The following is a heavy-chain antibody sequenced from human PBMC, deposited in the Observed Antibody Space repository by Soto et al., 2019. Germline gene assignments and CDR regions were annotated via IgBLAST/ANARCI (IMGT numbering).Heavy chain of an antibody. CDR3: ARHDIGYSSSWYWFDP. CDR1: GYTFTSYA. Sequence: ASVKVSCKASGYTFTSYAMHWVRQAPGQRLEWMGWINAGNGNTKYSQKFQGRVTITRDTSASTAYMELSSLRSEDTAVYYCARHDIGYSSSWYWFDPWGQGTLVTVSS. V-gene: IGHV1-3*01. J-gene: IGHJ5*02. CDR2: INAGNGNT. D-gene: IGHD6-13*01.